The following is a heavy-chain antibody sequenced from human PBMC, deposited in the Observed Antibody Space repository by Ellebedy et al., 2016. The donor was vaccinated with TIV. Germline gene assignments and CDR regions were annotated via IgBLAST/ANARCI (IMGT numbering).Heavy chain of an antibody. Sequence: GGSLRLXXAASGFSFATFAMSWVRQAPGKGLEWVSAITGGGFSTFHTDSVKGRFTISRDNSQNTLSLQMNSLRAEDTAVYYCARDRVHYAHFDYWGQGTLVTVSS. CDR3: ARDRVHYAHFDY. CDR2: ITGGGFST. CDR1: GFSFATFA. D-gene: IGHD4-17*01. J-gene: IGHJ4*02. V-gene: IGHV3-23*01.